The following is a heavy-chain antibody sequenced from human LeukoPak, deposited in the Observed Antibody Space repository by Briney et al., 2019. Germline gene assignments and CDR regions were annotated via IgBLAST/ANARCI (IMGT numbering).Heavy chain of an antibody. CDR1: GFTFTDYY. CDR3: ASVARLLAD. V-gene: IGHV3-11*01. D-gene: IGHD6-19*01. J-gene: IGHJ4*02. CDR2: ISQSGTDV. Sequence: TGGSLRLPCAASGFTFTDYYMNWIRQAPGKGLEYIAYISQSGTDVSYADSVKGRFTVSRDNAKNSVFLQMNSLTAEDTAVYYCASVARLLADWGRGTLVTVSS.